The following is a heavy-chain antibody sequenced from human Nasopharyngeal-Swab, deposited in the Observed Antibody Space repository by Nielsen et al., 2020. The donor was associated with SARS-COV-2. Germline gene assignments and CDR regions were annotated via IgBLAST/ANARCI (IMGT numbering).Heavy chain of an antibody. CDR2: INLNSGGT. V-gene: IGHV1-2*06. Sequence: ASVKVSCKASGYTFTGYYMHWVRQAPGQGLEWMGRINLNSGGTNYAQKFQGRVTMTRDTSISTAYMELSRLRSDDTAVYYCARDWEQQHDAFDIWGQGTMVTVSS. CDR1: GYTFTGYY. D-gene: IGHD6-13*01. CDR3: ARDWEQQHDAFDI. J-gene: IGHJ3*02.